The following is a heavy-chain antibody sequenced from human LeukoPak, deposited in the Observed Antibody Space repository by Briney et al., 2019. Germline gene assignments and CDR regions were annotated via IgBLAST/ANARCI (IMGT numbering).Heavy chain of an antibody. D-gene: IGHD4-23*01. CDR1: GGSFSGYY. CDR3: ARHMLGGKRSFDS. J-gene: IGHJ4*02. Sequence: SETLSLTCGVYGGSFSGYYWSWIRQPPGKGLEWIGEINDSGSTNYNPSLKSRATISADTSKNQFSLNLSSVTAADTAVYYCARHMLGGKRSFDSWGQGTLVTVSS. V-gene: IGHV4-34*01. CDR2: INDSGST.